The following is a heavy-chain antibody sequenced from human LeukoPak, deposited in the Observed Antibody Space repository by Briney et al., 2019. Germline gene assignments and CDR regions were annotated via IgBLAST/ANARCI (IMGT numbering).Heavy chain of an antibody. Sequence: GGSLRLSCAASGFTFSSYSMNWVRQAPGKGLEWVSSISTGSSYIYYADSVKGRFTISRDNAKNSLYLQMNSLRAEDTAVYYCARDRICSGGSCYSHWFDPWGQGTLVTVSS. CDR3: ARDRICSGGSCYSHWFDP. D-gene: IGHD2-15*01. CDR2: ISTGSSYI. CDR1: GFTFSSYS. J-gene: IGHJ5*02. V-gene: IGHV3-21*01.